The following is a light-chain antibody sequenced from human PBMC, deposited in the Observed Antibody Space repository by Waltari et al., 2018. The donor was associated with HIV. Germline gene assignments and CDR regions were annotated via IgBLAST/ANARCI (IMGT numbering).Light chain of an antibody. V-gene: IGLV5-45*01. J-gene: IGLJ2*01. Sequence: QAVLTQPPSLSASPGASASLTCTLRSGINVGAYWIYWYQQKPGSPPQFLLRYKSDSDKYQGSGVPSRFSGSKDASVNAGILFISGRQSEDEADYYCMLWHSDTVIIGGGTKLTVL. CDR1: SGINVGAYW. CDR3: MLWHSDTVI. CDR2: YKSDSDK.